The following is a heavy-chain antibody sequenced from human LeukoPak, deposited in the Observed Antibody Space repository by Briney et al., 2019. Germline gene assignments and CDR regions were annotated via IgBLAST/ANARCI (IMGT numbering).Heavy chain of an antibody. V-gene: IGHV4-39*01. J-gene: IGHJ3*02. CDR3: ARLQAAMDTFFAFDI. CDR2: IYYSGST. D-gene: IGHD5-18*01. Sequence: SETLSLTCTVSGGSISSSSYYWGWIRQPPGKGLEWIGSIYYSGSTYYNPSLKSRVTISVDTSKNQFSLKLSSVTAADTAVYYCARLQAAMDTFFAFDIWGQGTMVTVSS. CDR1: GGSISSSSYY.